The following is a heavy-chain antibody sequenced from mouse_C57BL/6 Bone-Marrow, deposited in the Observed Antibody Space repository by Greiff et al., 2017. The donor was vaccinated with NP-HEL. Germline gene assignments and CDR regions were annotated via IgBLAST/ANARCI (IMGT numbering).Heavy chain of an antibody. V-gene: IGHV5-6*01. J-gene: IGHJ3*01. CDR2: ISSGGSYT. Sequence: EVQVVESGGDLVKPGGSLELSCAASGFTFSSYGMSWVRQTPDKRLEWVATISSGGSYTYYPDSVKGRFTISRDNAKNTLYLQMSSLKSEDTAMYYCARHPSYWGQGTLVTVSA. CDR1: GFTFSSYG. CDR3: ARHPSY.